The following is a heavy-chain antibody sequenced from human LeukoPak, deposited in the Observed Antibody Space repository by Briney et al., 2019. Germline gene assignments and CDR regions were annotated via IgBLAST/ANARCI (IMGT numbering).Heavy chain of an antibody. CDR3: ARPDSSGYNWFDP. Sequence: GGSLRLSCAASGFTFSSYWMHWVRQAPGKGLEWVSRINSDGSSTSYADSVKGRFTISRDNAKNTLYLQMNSLRAEDTAVYYCARPDSSGYNWFDPWGQGTLVTVSS. V-gene: IGHV3-74*01. CDR2: INSDGSST. D-gene: IGHD3-22*01. J-gene: IGHJ5*02. CDR1: GFTFSSYW.